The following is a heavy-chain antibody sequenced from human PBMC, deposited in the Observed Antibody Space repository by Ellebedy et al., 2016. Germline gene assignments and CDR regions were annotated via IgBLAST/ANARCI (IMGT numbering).Heavy chain of an antibody. CDR2: IYYSGST. CDR1: GGSISSSSYY. Sequence: SETLSLXXTVSGGSISSSSYYWGWIRQPPGKGLEWIGSIYYSGSTYYNPSLKSRVTISVDTSKNQFSLKLSSVTAADTAVYYCARDRAVTYDAFDIWGQGTMVTVSS. D-gene: IGHD5-18*01. CDR3: ARDRAVTYDAFDI. J-gene: IGHJ3*02. V-gene: IGHV4-39*07.